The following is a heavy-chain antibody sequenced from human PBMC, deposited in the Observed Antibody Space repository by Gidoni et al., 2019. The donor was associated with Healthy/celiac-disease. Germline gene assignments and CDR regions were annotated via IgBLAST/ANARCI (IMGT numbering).Heavy chain of an antibody. D-gene: IGHD1-1*01. CDR3: ARSYNWNDRGDAFDI. Sequence: QVQLQESGPGLVKPSQTLSLTCTVPGGSISSGGYYWIWIRQHPGKGLEWIGYIYYSGSTYYNPSLKSRVTISVDTSKNQFSLKLSSVTAADTAVYYCARSYNWNDRGDAFDIWGQGTMVTVSS. J-gene: IGHJ3*02. CDR2: IYYSGST. V-gene: IGHV4-31*03. CDR1: GGSISSGGYY.